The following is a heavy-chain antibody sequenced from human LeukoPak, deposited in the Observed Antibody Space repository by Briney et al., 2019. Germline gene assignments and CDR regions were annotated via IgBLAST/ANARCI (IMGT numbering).Heavy chain of an antibody. CDR1: GFTFSSYS. V-gene: IGHV3-48*04. D-gene: IGHD6-13*01. CDR2: ISSSSSTI. J-gene: IGHJ4*02. Sequence: GGSLRLSCAASGFTFSSYSINWVRQAPGKGLEWVSYISSSSSTIYYADSVKGRFTISRDNAKNSLYLQMDSLRAEDTAVYYCARAVAAAGSGYDYWGQGTLVTVSS. CDR3: ARAVAAAGSGYDY.